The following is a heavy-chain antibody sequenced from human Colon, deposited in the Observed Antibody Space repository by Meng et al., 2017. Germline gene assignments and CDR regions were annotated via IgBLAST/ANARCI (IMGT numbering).Heavy chain of an antibody. J-gene: IGHJ4*02. V-gene: IGHV1-3*01. CDR2: IYPADGNR. CDR1: GYSFTSYG. Sequence: QVQLVQSGAELKKPGASVKASCQASGYSFTSYGMHWLHQAPGQRPEWMGWIYPADGNRRYSQKFQDRLTITTDTFARTAYMELSSLRSEDTAVYFCARDERGGPYYFDYWGQGTLVTVSS. CDR3: ARDERGGPYYFDY.